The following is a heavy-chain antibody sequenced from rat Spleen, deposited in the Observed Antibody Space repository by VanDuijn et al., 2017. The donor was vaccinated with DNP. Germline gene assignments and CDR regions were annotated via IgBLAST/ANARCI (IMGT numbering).Heavy chain of an antibody. J-gene: IGHJ2*01. V-gene: IGHV3-1*01. Sequence: EVQLQESGSGLVKPSQSLSLTCSVTGYSITSNYWGWIRQFPGNKMEYIGHISYSGSTNYNPSLRSRISITRDTSKNHFFLHLISVTTEDTATYYSVRGHPPRGFDYWGQGVMVTVSS. D-gene: IGHD3-8*01. CDR2: ISYSGST. CDR3: VRGHPPRGFDY. CDR1: GYSITSNY.